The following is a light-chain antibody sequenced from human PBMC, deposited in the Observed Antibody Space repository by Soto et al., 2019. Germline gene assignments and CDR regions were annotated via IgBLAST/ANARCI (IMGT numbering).Light chain of an antibody. CDR2: GAS. J-gene: IGKJ5*01. CDR1: QSISSW. Sequence: DIQITQSPSTLSAYVGDRVTITCRASQSISSWLAWYQQRPREAPKLLIYGASRLQSGVPSRVSSSGSGTQLALTISIVEPTDFAPKCSYQYSTSAHIFGHG. CDR3: YQYSTSAHI. V-gene: IGKV1-5*01.